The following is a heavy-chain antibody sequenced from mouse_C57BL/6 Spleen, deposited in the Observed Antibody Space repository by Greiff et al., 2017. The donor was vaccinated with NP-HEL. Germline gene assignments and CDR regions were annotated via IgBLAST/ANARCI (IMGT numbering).Heavy chain of an antibody. V-gene: IGHV1-52*01. CDR1: GYTFTSYW. CDR2: IDPSDSET. J-gene: IGHJ4*01. CDR3: ACASRAMDY. Sequence: VQLQQPGAELVRPGSSVKLSCKASGYTFTSYWMQWVKQRPIQGLEWIGNIDPSDSETHYNQKFKDKATLTVDNSSSTAYMQLSSLTSEDSAVYYCACASRAMDYWGQGTSVTVSS.